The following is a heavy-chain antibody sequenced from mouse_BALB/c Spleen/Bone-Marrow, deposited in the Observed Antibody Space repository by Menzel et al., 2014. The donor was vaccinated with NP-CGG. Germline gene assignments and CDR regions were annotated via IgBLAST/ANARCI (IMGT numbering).Heavy chain of an antibody. V-gene: IGHV2-6-2*01. J-gene: IGHJ4*01. CDR3: ARSGTDYAMDY. CDR2: IWSDGST. Sequence: VKLVESGPDLVAPSQSLSLTCTVSGFSLTSYGLHWVRQPPGKGLEWLGVIWSDGSTTYNSALKSRLSISKDNSKRQVLLKMNSLQTDETAMYYCARSGTDYAMDYWGQGTSVTVSS. D-gene: IGHD4-1*01. CDR1: GFSLTSYG.